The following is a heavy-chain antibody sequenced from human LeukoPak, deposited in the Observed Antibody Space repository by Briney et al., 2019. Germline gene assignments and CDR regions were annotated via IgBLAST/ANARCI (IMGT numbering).Heavy chain of an antibody. CDR1: GGTFSRYA. J-gene: IGHJ4*02. CDR2: IIPTFGPA. V-gene: IGHV1-69*05. Sequence: ASVKVSCKASGGTFSRYAISWVRQAPGQGLEWMGGIIPTFGPANYAQKFQGRATITTDESTSTAYMELSSLRSEDTAVYYCARGPELERFDYWGQGTLVTVSS. D-gene: IGHD1-1*01. CDR3: ARGPELERFDY.